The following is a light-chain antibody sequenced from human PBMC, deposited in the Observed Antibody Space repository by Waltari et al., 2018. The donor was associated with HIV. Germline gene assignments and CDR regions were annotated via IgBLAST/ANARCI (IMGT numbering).Light chain of an antibody. CDR2: DSS. CDR1: HDISSY. V-gene: IGKV1-33*01. Sequence: IQMTQSPSSLSASIGDRVTITCQASHDISSYLNWVQQKPGKAPKLLIYDSSDLETRVPSRFNGSGSGTDFTFTISSLQPVDIATYYCQQYDNVPVTFGPGTKVEIK. CDR3: QQYDNVPVT. J-gene: IGKJ3*01.